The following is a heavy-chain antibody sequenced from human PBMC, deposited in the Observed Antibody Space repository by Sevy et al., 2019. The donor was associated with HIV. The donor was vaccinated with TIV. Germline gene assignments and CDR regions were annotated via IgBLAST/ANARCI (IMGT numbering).Heavy chain of an antibody. Sequence: QSQTLSLTCTVSGASMISKYWSWIRQTPGKGLEWIAYIYDTGRTNYNPSLKSRVTTSLDTCRNQFSLSLSSVTAAATAGYYCALINVVTQCWFDPWGQGTLVTVSS. J-gene: IGHJ5*02. CDR1: GASMISKY. CDR2: IYDTGRT. D-gene: IGHD2-15*01. CDR3: ALINVVTQCWFDP. V-gene: IGHV4-59*01.